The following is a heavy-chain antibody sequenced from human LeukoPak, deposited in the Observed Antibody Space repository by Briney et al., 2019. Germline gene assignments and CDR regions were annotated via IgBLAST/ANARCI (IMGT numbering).Heavy chain of an antibody. CDR1: GYTFTSYD. CDR3: ARLIAAAGTVNWFDP. J-gene: IGHJ5*02. V-gene: IGHV1-8*03. Sequence: ASVKVSCKASGYTFTSYDINWVRQATGQGLEWMGWMNPNSGNTGYAQKFQGRVTITRNTSISTAYMELSSLRSEDTAVYYCARLIAAAGTVNWFDPWGQGTLVTVPS. D-gene: IGHD6-13*01. CDR2: MNPNSGNT.